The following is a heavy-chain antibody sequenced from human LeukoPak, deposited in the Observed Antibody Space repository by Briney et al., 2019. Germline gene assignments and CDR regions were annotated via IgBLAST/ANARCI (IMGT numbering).Heavy chain of an antibody. CDR1: GGSISSYY. Sequence: MPSETLSLTCTVSGGSISSYYWSWIRQPPGKGLEWIGYIYYSGSTNYNPSLKSRVTISVDTSKNQFSLKLSSVTAADTAVYYCARDLGDSSSFDYWGQGTLVTVPS. CDR2: IYYSGST. CDR3: ARDLGDSSSFDY. J-gene: IGHJ4*02. V-gene: IGHV4-59*12. D-gene: IGHD6-6*01.